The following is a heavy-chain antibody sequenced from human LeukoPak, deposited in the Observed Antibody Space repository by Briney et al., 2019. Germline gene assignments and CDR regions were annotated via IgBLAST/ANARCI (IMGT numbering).Heavy chain of an antibody. Sequence: GGSHRLSCEASGFTFSSYVMTWLRQTPGKGLEWVSAIGGAGGSTHYANSVKGRFTISRDNSKNTLYLQMDSLRAEDTAVYYCAKAVDVVVVAATYYFDFWGQGSLVTLAS. V-gene: IGHV3-23*01. CDR2: IGGAGGST. D-gene: IGHD2-15*01. J-gene: IGHJ4*02. CDR3: AKAVDVVVVAATYYFDF. CDR1: GFTFSSYV.